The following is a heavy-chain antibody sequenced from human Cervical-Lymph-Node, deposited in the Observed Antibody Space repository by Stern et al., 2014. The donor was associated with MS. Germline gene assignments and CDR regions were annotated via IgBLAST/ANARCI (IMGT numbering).Heavy chain of an antibody. CDR1: GFSFSRYA. V-gene: IGHV3-33*01. Sequence: VQLVESGGGVVQPGRSLRLSCAASGFSFSRYAMHWVRQAPGKGLEWVALIWYDGSNPCYADSVPAQFTISRDNFKNTLYLQMNSLRAEDTAVYYCASAYSSSHYYFDYWGQGTLVTVSS. CDR3: ASAYSSSHYYFDY. CDR2: IWYDGSNP. D-gene: IGHD6-13*01. J-gene: IGHJ4*02.